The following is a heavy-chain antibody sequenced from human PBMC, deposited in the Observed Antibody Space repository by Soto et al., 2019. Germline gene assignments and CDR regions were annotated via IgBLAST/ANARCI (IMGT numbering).Heavy chain of an antibody. CDR3: ARSSITMIVVVISDAFDI. Sequence: SVKVSCKASGGTFSSYAISWVRQAPGQGLEWMGGIIPIFGTANYAQKFQGRVTITADESTSTAYMELSSLRSEDTAVYYCARSSITMIVVVISDAFDIWGQGTMVTVSS. CDR1: GGTFSSYA. V-gene: IGHV1-69*13. J-gene: IGHJ3*02. CDR2: IIPIFGTA. D-gene: IGHD3-22*01.